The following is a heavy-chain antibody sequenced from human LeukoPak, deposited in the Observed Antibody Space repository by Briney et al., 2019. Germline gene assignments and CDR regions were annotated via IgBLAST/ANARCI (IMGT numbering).Heavy chain of an antibody. J-gene: IGHJ2*01. Sequence: GGSLRLPCAPSGFTFSSYEMMWVRQAPGKGLEWVSYISSSGNTIYYADSVKGRFTIPRDNAENALYLQMNNLSPEHTAVYYFARHMATGYWYFDLWGGGSLVTVSS. D-gene: IGHD5-24*01. CDR1: GFTFSSYE. CDR2: ISSSGNTI. CDR3: ARHMATGYWYFDL. V-gene: IGHV3-48*03.